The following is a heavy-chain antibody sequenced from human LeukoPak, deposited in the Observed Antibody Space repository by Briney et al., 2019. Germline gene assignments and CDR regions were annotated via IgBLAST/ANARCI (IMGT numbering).Heavy chain of an antibody. J-gene: IGHJ4*02. CDR2: ISHDGTVQ. Sequence: GGSLRLSCAASGFTFSSYGMQWVRQAPGKGLEWVAVISHDGTVQHYADSVKGRFTISRDNSDNTLYLQMNSLRDEGTAMYYCAKEGTAMASSYFDYWGQGTLITVSS. V-gene: IGHV3-30*18. D-gene: IGHD5-18*01. CDR1: GFTFSSYG. CDR3: AKEGTAMASSYFDY.